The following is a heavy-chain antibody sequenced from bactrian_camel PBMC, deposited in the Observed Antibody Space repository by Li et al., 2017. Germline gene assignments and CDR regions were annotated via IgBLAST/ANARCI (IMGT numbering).Heavy chain of an antibody. CDR2: IVGNGGTT. CDR1: GFTFSTYY. J-gene: IGHJ4*01. Sequence: DVQLVESGGGLVQPGGSLRLSCAASGFTFSTYYMSWVRQALGKGLEWVSGIVGNGGTTRYADSVKGRFTISRDNGKNTVYLQSNSLKPEDTAVYYCVSLVGRPLVHQGTQVTVS. D-gene: IGHD2*01. V-gene: IGHV3S40*01.